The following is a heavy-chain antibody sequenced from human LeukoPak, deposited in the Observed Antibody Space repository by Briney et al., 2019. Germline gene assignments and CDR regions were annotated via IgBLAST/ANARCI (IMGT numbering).Heavy chain of an antibody. CDR1: GFTFSSYW. D-gene: IGHD3-22*01. V-gene: IGHV3-23*01. CDR2: ISGSGGMT. Sequence: PGGSLRLSCAASGFTFSSYWMSWVRQAPGKGLEWVSVISGSGGMTYYADSVKGRFTVSRDNSKNTLFLQMNSLRAEDTAIYYCAKEPNHSSGYRDYWGQGTLVTVSS. J-gene: IGHJ4*02. CDR3: AKEPNHSSGYRDY.